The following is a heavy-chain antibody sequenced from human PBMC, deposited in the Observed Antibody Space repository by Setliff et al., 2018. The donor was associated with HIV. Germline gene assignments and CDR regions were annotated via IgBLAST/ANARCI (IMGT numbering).Heavy chain of an antibody. CDR2: LNPSGDST. CDR3: ATAPDEWLLRL. Sequence: ASVKVSCKASGYTFTSYYVHWVRQAPGQGLEWMGILNPSGDSTAYAQKFQGRVTMTRDTSTSTVYMELSSLRPDDTAVYYCATAPDEWLLRLWGQGTLVTVSS. J-gene: IGHJ4*02. CDR1: GYTFTSYY. D-gene: IGHD3-3*01. V-gene: IGHV1-46*01.